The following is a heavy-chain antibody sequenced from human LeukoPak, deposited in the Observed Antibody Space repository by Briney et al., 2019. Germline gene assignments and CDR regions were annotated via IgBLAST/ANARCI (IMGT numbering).Heavy chain of an antibody. J-gene: IGHJ3*02. CDR3: ATFRIDVVVAAVDAFDI. D-gene: IGHD2-15*01. V-gene: IGHV1-24*01. CDR2: FDPEDGET. Sequence: ASVKVSCKVSGYTLTELSMHWVRQAPGKGLEWMGGFDPEDGETIYAQKFQGRVTMTEDTSTDTAYMELSSLRSEDTAVYYCATFRIDVVVAAVDAFDIWGQGTMVTVSS. CDR1: GYTLTELS.